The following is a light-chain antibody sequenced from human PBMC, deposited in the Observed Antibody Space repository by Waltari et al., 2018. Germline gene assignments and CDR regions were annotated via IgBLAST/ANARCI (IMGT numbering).Light chain of an antibody. J-gene: IGLJ3*02. Sequence: QSALTQPASVSGSPGQSITISSPCTISDVGNYNLVSWYQQHPGKAPKVMIYEVSKRPSGVSNRFSGSKSGNTASLTISGLQAEDEADYYCCSYVRSTWVFGGGTKLTVL. CDR3: CSYVRSTWV. CDR2: EVS. V-gene: IGLV2-23*02. CDR1: ISDVGNYNL.